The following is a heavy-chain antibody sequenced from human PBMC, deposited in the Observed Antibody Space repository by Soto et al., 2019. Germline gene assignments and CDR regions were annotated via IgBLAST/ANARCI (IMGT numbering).Heavy chain of an antibody. V-gene: IGHV4-30-2*01. D-gene: IGHD3-10*01. CDR2: IYHSGST. CDR1: GGSISSGGYS. CDR3: ARALGGSGSFDY. J-gene: IGHJ4*02. Sequence: PSETLSLTCAVSGGSISSGGYSWSWIRQPPGKGLEWIGYIYHSGSTYYNPSLKSRVTISVDRSKNQFSLKLSSVTAADTAVYYCARALGGSGSFDYWGQGTLVTVSS.